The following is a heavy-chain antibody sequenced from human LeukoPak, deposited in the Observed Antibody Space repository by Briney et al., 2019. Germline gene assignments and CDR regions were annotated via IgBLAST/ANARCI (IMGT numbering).Heavy chain of an antibody. V-gene: IGHV3-30*02. CDR3: AKDSEVAWIQLWLLDY. CDR2: IRYDGSNK. Sequence: PGGSLRLSCAASGFTFSNYAMNWVRQAPGKGLEWVAFIRYDGSNKYYADSVKGRFTISRDNSKNTLYLQMNSLRAEDTAVYYCAKDSEVAWIQLWLLDYWGQGTLVTVSS. J-gene: IGHJ4*02. D-gene: IGHD5-18*01. CDR1: GFTFSNYA.